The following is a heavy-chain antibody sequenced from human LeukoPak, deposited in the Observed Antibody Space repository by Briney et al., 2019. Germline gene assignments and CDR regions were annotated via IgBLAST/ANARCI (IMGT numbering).Heavy chain of an antibody. J-gene: IGHJ4*02. CDR1: GGSISSYY. CDR3: AREGTGTDY. D-gene: IGHD1-1*01. CDR2: IYYSGST. Sequence: SETLSLTCTVSGGSISSYYWSWIRQPPGKGLEWIGYIYYSGSTNYNPSLKSQVTISVDTSKNQFSLKLSSVTAADTAVYYCAREGTGTDYWGQGTLVTVSS. V-gene: IGHV4-59*01.